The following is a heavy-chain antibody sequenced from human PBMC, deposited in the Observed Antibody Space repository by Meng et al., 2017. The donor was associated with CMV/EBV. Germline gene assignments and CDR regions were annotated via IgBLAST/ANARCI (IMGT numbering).Heavy chain of an antibody. CDR1: GFTFSSYA. V-gene: IGHV3-23*01. D-gene: IGHD2-2*01. Sequence: GGSLRLSCAASGFTFSSYAMGWVRQAPGKGLEWVSAISGSGGSTYYADSVEGRFTISRDNSKNTLYLQMNSLRAEDTAVYYCAKIVRYCSSTSCSYSRYFDLWGRGTLVTVSS. CDR2: ISGSGGST. J-gene: IGHJ2*01. CDR3: AKIVRYCSSTSCSYSRYFDL.